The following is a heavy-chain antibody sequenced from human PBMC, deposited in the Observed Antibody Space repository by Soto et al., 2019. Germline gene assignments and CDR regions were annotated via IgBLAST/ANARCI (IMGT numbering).Heavy chain of an antibody. CDR2: IYDNGGA. D-gene: IGHD1-7*01. J-gene: IGHJ4*02. CDR1: GDSISSGGYY. V-gene: IGHV4-31*03. CDR3: ARVKGGTTRRAFDS. Sequence: QVQLQESGPGLVKPPQTLSLTCTVSGDSISSGGYYWSWIRQHPGKGLEWIGYIYDNGGAYYSPSLKGRVVISVDRSENQFSLRLSSVTAADTAVYYCARVKGGTTRRAFDSWGQGTLVTVSS.